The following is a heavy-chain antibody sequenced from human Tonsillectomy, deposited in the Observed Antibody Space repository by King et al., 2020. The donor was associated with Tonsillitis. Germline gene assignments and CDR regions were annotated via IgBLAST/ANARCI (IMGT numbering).Heavy chain of an antibody. D-gene: IGHD4-17*01. CDR3: ARDTRGYGDYGSAGRFDF. V-gene: IGHV1-69*01. Sequence: QLVQSGAAVKEPGSSVKVSCKASGAIFNIYAYTWVRQAPGQGLEWMGGIIPISRRTTYAQRFQGRLTMTAEESRVTVYMELKGLTTEDTAMYYCARDTRGYGDYGSAGRFDFWGQGTLVTVSS. CDR2: IIPISRRT. J-gene: IGHJ4*02. CDR1: GAIFNIYA.